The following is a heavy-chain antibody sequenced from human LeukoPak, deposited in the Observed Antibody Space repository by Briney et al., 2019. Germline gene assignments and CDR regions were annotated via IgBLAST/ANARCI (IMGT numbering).Heavy chain of an antibody. J-gene: IGHJ3*02. CDR2: IYTSGST. CDR1: GGSISSGSYY. CDR3: ARESPEYCSGGSCYSAFDI. V-gene: IGHV4-61*02. D-gene: IGHD2-15*01. Sequence: SETLSLTCTVSGGSISSGSYYWSWIRQPAGKGLEWIGRIYTSGSTNYNPSLKSRVTISVDTSKNQFSLKLSSVTAADTAVYYCARESPEYCSGGSCYSAFDIWGQGTMVTVSS.